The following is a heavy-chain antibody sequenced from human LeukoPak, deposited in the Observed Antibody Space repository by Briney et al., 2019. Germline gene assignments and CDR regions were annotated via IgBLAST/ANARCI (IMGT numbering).Heavy chain of an antibody. V-gene: IGHV4-39*07. CDR1: GGSISSSSYY. CDR3: VCGRSTSRMYAFDI. Sequence: SETLSLTCTVSGGSISSSSYYWGWIRQPPGKGLEWIGEINHSGSTNYNPSLKSRVTISVDTSKNQFSLKLSSVTAADTAVYYCVCGRSTSRMYAFDIWGQGTMVTVSS. CDR2: INHSGST. J-gene: IGHJ3*02. D-gene: IGHD2-2*01.